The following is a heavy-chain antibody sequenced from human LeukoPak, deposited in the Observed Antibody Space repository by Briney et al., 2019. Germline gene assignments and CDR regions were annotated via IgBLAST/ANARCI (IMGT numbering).Heavy chain of an antibody. CDR1: GGTFSSYA. J-gene: IGHJ6*03. CDR2: IIPIFGTA. CDR3: ARSGDTASWGYYYYYYMDV. Sequence: SVKVPCKASGGTFSSYAISWVRQAPGQGLEWMGGIIPIFGTANYAQKFQGRVTITADESTSTAYMELSSLRSEDTAVYYCARSGDTASWGYYYYYYMDVWGKGTTVTVSS. D-gene: IGHD5-18*01. V-gene: IGHV1-69*13.